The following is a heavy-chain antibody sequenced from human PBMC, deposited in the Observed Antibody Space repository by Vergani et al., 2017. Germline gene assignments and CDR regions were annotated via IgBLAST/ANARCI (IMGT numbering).Heavy chain of an antibody. J-gene: IGHJ4*02. D-gene: IGHD2/OR15-2a*01. V-gene: IGHV3-23*03. CDR1: GFTFSSYA. Sequence: EVQLLESGGGLVQPGGSLRLSCAASGFTFSSYAMSWVRQAPGKGLEWVSVIYSGGSSTYYADSVKGRFTISRDNSKNTLYLQMNSLRAEDTAVYYCANSNREFIDYWGQGTLVTVSS. CDR3: ANSNREFIDY. CDR2: IYSGGSST.